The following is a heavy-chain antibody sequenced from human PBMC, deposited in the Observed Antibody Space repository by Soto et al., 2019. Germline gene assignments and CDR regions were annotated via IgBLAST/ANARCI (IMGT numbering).Heavy chain of an antibody. CDR3: AREKTAMVRGYETYYYYGMDV. V-gene: IGHV1-3*01. J-gene: IGHJ6*02. CDR2: INAGNGNT. D-gene: IGHD5-18*01. CDR1: GYTFTIYA. Sequence: GASVKVSCKASGYTFTIYAMHWVRQAPGQRLEWMGWINAGNGNTKYSQKFQGRVTITRDTSASTAYMELSSLRSEDTAVYYCAREKTAMVRGYETYYYYGMDVWGQGTTVTV.